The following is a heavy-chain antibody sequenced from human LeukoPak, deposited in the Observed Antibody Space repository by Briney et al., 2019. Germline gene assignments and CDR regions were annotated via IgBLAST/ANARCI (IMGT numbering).Heavy chain of an antibody. CDR1: RFTFSSFA. V-gene: IGHV3-23*01. D-gene: IGHD3-3*01. J-gene: IGHJ4*02. CDR3: AKTLVTLSEDYFDY. Sequence: GGSLRLSCAASRFTFSSFAMSWVRQAPGKGLEWVSGISDAGGSTSYADSVKGRFTISRDNSKNTLYLQMNSLKAEDTAIYYCAKTLVTLSEDYFDYWGQGTLVTVSS. CDR2: ISDAGGST.